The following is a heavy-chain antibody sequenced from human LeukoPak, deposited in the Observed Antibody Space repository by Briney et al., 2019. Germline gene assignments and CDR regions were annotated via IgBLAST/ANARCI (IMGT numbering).Heavy chain of an antibody. CDR3: ARGHYYDSSGYYRNYYYYGMDV. CDR2: INHSGST. J-gene: IGHJ6*02. CDR1: GGSFGGYY. D-gene: IGHD3-22*01. Sequence: SETLSLTCAVYGGSFGGYYWSWIRQPPGKGLEWIGEINHSGSTNYNPSLKSRVTISVDTSKNQFSLKLSSVTAADTAVYYCARGHYYDSSGYYRNYYYYGMDVWGQGTTVTVSS. V-gene: IGHV4-34*01.